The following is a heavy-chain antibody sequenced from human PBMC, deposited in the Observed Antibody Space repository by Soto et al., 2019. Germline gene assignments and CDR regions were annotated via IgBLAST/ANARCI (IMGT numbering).Heavy chain of an antibody. D-gene: IGHD4-17*01. CDR2: IWYDGGNK. V-gene: IGHV3-33*01. J-gene: IGHJ6*02. Sequence: GGSLSLSCAASGVLFSNYCMHWVRQAPGKGLEWVAIIWYDGGNKYYAGSVKGRFTISRDNSKNTLWLQMNSLRVEDTALYYCARDAKGDYDYYYYGMDVWGQGTTVTVSS. CDR1: GVLFSNYC. CDR3: ARDAKGDYDYYYYGMDV.